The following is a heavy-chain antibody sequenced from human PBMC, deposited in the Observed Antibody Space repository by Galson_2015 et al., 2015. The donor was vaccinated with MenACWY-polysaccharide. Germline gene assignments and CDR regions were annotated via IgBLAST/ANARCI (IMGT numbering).Heavy chain of an antibody. CDR3: ARDQVAGDWFDP. CDR1: GYTFTGYY. D-gene: IGHD4-17*01. Sequence: SVKVSCKASGYTFTGYYMHWVRQAPGQGLEWMGWINPNSGGTNYAQKFQGRVTMTRDTSISTAYMELSRLRSDDTAVYYCARDQVAGDWFDPWGQGTPVTVSS. CDR2: INPNSGGT. J-gene: IGHJ5*02. V-gene: IGHV1-2*02.